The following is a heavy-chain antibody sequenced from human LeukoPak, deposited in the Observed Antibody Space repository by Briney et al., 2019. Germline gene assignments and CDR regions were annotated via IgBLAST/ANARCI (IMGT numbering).Heavy chain of an antibody. CDR2: ISSSSSTI. J-gene: IGHJ4*02. Sequence: PGGSLRLSCAASGFTFSSYSMNWVRQAPGKGLEWVSYISSSSSTIYYADSVKGRFTISRDNAKNTLYLQMNSLRAEDTAVYYCAKDQWSPYSSGSLDYWGQGTLVTVSS. D-gene: IGHD6-19*01. V-gene: IGHV3-48*01. CDR3: AKDQWSPYSSGSLDY. CDR1: GFTFSSYS.